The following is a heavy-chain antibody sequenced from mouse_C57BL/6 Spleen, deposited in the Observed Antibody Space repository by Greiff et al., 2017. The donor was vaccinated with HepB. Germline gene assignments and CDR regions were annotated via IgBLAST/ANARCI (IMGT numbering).Heavy chain of an antibody. V-gene: IGHV1-69*01. Sequence: QVQLQQPGAELVMPGASVKLSCKASGYTFTSYWMHWVKQRPGQGLEWIGEIDPSDSYTNYNQKFKGKSTLTVDKSSSTASMQLSSLTSEDSAVYYCARGLLRPLDDWGQGTTLTVSS. CDR3: ARGLLRPLDD. D-gene: IGHD2-3*01. J-gene: IGHJ2*01. CDR1: GYTFTSYW. CDR2: IDPSDSYT.